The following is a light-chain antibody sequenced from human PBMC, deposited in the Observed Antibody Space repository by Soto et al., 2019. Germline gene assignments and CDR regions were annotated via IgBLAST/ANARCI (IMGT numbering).Light chain of an antibody. J-gene: IGLJ3*02. V-gene: IGLV2-14*03. CDR3: SSVTSSSALRV. Sequence: QAVVTQPASVSGSPGQSITISCTGTSSDVGGYNSVSWYQHHPGKAPELIIYDVTNRPSGISHRFSGSKSGNTASLTISGLQAEDEADYYCSSVTSSSALRVFGGGTKLTVL. CDR2: DVT. CDR1: SSDVGGYNS.